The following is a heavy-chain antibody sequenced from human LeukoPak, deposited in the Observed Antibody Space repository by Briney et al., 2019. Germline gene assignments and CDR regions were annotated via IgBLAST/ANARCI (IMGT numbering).Heavy chain of an antibody. CDR3: ANEGEWLVRSGVPRDYYYGMDV. CDR2: ISGGSSYT. J-gene: IGHJ6*02. Sequence: AGGSLRLSCAASGFTFSDYYMTWFRQAPGKGLEWVSYISGGSSYTNFADSVKGRFTISRDNAKNSLYLQMNSLRAEDTAVYYCANEGEWLVRSGVPRDYYYGMDVWGQGTTVTVSS. D-gene: IGHD6-19*01. CDR1: GFTFSDYY. V-gene: IGHV3-11*03.